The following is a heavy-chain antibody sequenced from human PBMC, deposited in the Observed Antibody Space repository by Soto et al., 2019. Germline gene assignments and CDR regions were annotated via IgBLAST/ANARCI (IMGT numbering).Heavy chain of an antibody. CDR3: ARDTAARPGSCDY. D-gene: IGHD6-6*01. J-gene: IGHJ4*02. Sequence: QVQLQESGPGLVKPSETLSLTCTVSGGSISSYYWSWIRQPPGKGLEWIGYIYYSGTNTYNPSLQSRVPISRDTSMTQFSLKLSSVTAADTAVNYWARDTAARPGSCDYWGQGILVTVSS. CDR2: IYYSGTN. CDR1: GGSISSYY. V-gene: IGHV4-59*01.